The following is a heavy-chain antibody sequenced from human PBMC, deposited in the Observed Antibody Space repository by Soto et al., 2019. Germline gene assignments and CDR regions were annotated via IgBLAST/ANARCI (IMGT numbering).Heavy chain of an antibody. CDR3: AKDMKWGGMTTIHYFDF. J-gene: IGHJ4*02. CDR2: ISANGDTI. V-gene: IGHV3-9*01. CDR1: GFTFDDYA. Sequence: GGSLRLSCAASGFTFDDYAMHWVRQAPGKGLEWVSGISANGDTIDYADSVNGRFTISRVYAKNSLFLQMNSLRSEYTALYYCAKDMKWGGMTTIHYFDFWGQGTQVTVS. D-gene: IGHD4-17*01.